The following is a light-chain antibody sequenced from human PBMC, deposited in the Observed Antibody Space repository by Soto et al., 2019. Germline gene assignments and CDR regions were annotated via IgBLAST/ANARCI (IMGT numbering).Light chain of an antibody. V-gene: IGKV3-20*01. Sequence: EIVLTQSPGTLSLSPGERATLSCRASQSVSSNYLAWYQQKPGQAPRLLIYGASSRATGIPDRFSGSGSGTDFTLTISRLEPEDFGVYYCRQYGSSPYTFGQGTKLEIK. CDR3: RQYGSSPYT. CDR2: GAS. CDR1: QSVSSNY. J-gene: IGKJ2*01.